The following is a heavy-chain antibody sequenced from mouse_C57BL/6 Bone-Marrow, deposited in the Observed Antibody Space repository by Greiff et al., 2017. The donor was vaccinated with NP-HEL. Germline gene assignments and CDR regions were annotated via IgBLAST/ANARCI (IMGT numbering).Heavy chain of an antibody. CDR3: ARSHLYYYGSSYAMDY. CDR1: GYAFSSYW. V-gene: IGHV1-80*01. J-gene: IGHJ4*01. CDR2: IYPGDGDT. Sequence: QVQLQQSGAELVKPGASVKISCKASGYAFSSYWMNWVKQRPGKVLEWIGQIYPGDGDTNYNGKFKGKATLTADKSSSTAYMQLSSLTSEDSAVYFCARSHLYYYGSSYAMDYWGQGTSVTVSS. D-gene: IGHD1-1*01.